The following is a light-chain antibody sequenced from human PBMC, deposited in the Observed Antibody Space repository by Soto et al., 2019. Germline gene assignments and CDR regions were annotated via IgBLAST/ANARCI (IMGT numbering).Light chain of an antibody. CDR3: QQSYGIPYT. Sequence: DIQLTQSPSSLSASVGDRVTMTCRASQDISTYLNWYHQSPGKAPKLLISSISRLQGGVPSRFSGSGSGTDFTLTINSLQPVDLGTYFCQQSYGIPYTFGQGTKLEI. J-gene: IGKJ2*01. CDR2: SIS. CDR1: QDISTY. V-gene: IGKV1-39*01.